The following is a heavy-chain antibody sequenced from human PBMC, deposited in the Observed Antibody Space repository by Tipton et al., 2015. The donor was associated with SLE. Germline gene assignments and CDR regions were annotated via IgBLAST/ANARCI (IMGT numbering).Heavy chain of an antibody. V-gene: IGHV3-48*03. CDR1: GFTFSSYE. D-gene: IGHD2-15*01. CDR2: ISSSGSTI. Sequence: SLRLSCAASGFTFSSYEMNWVRQAPGKGLEWASYISSSGSTIYYADSVKGRFTISRDNAKNSLYLQMNSLRAEDTAVYYCARDRGDCSGGSCYPSGMDVWGQGTTVTVSS. CDR3: ARDRGDCSGGSCYPSGMDV. J-gene: IGHJ6*02.